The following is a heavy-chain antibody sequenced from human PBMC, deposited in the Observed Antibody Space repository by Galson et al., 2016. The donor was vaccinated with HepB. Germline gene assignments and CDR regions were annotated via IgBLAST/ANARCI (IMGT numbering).Heavy chain of an antibody. CDR2: MNPDSGNT. J-gene: IGHJ6*02. V-gene: IGHV1-8*01. Sequence: SVKVSCKASGDAFATYDFNWVRQAAGQGLEWMGWMNPDSGNTAYVPKFEGRVTMTRNTSLSTAYMELTSLTSDDSAVYYCAIATAFHYYYGMDVWGQGTTVTVS. D-gene: IGHD1-14*01. CDR1: GDAFATYD. CDR3: AIATAFHYYYGMDV.